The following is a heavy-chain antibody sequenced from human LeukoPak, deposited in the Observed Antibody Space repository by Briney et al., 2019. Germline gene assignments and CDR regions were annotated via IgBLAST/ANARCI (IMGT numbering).Heavy chain of an antibody. D-gene: IGHD2-2*01. CDR2: IYKGGST. J-gene: IGHJ4*02. CDR3: ARAPTVLVGYCSSSSCQADY. CDR1: GITVTDSY. Sequence: GGSLRLSCAASGITVTDSYMSWVRLAPGKGLEWVSVIYKGGSTYYADSVKGRFTISRDNAENSLYLQMNSLRVEDTAVYYCARAPTVLVGYCSSSSCQADYWGQGTLVTVSS. V-gene: IGHV3-66*01.